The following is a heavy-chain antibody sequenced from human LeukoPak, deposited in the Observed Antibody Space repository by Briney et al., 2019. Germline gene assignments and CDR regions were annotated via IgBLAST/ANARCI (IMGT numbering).Heavy chain of an antibody. V-gene: IGHV3-23*01. CDR3: AKVGYCSGGSCYYPPSDFDY. CDR2: ISGSGGST. D-gene: IGHD2-15*01. J-gene: IGHJ4*02. CDR1: GFTFSSYA. Sequence: GGSLRLSCAASGFTFSSYAMSWVPQAPGKGLEWVSAISGSGGSTYYADSVKGRFTISRDNSKNTLYLQMNSLRAEDTAVYYCAKVGYCSGGSCYYPPSDFDYWGQGTLVTVSS.